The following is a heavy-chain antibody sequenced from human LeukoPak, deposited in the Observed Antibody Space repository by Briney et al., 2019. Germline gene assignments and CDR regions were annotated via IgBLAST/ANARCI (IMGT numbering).Heavy chain of an antibody. J-gene: IGHJ4*02. CDR2: INPNSGVT. D-gene: IGHD2-2*01. Sequence: ASVKVSCKASGYTFTGYYMHWVRQAPGQGLEWVGWINPNSGVTNYAQNVQGRVTMSTDTSTSTVYMWMRSLRSDDTAVYYCARGGYCSSTSGYVLFDYWGQGTLVTVSS. V-gene: IGHV1-2*02. CDR1: GYTFTGYY. CDR3: ARGGYCSSTSGYVLFDY.